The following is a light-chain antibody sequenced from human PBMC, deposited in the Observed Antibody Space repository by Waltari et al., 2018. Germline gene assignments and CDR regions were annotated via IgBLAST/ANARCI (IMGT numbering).Light chain of an antibody. CDR3: LQDYSYPRT. J-gene: IGKJ1*01. CDR1: QGIRND. V-gene: IGKV1-6*01. Sequence: AIQMTQSPSSLSASIEDRVTITCRASQGIRNDLGWYQQKPGKVPKLLIYAASRLQSGVPSRFSGSGSGTDFTLTISSLQPEDFATYYCLQDYSYPRTFGQGTKVEI. CDR2: AAS.